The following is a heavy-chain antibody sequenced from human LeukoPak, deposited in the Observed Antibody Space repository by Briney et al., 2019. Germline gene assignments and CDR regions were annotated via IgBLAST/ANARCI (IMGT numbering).Heavy chain of an antibody. CDR2: INPNSGGT. CDR3: ARVSKNSSGLYVVDY. J-gene: IGHJ4*02. CDR1: GYTFTGYY. Sequence: ASVKVSCKASGYTFTGYYMHWVRQAPGQGLEWMGWINPNSGGTNNAQKFQGRVTMTRDTSISTAYMELSRLRSDDTAVYYCARVSKNSSGLYVVDYWGQGTLVTVSS. V-gene: IGHV1-2*02. D-gene: IGHD6-19*01.